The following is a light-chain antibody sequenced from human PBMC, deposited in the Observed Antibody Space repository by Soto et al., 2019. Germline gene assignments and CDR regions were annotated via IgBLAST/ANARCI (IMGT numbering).Light chain of an antibody. V-gene: IGKV3-20*01. J-gene: IGKJ1*01. CDR3: QQDGTSPPWT. CDR1: QSVSSSY. Sequence: EIVLTQSPGPLSLSPGERATLSFRASQSVSSSYLAWYQQKPGEAPRLLIYGASSRPTGIPDRFSGSGSGTGFTLTITRLEADEFALYYCQQDGTSPPWTFDQGTKVELK. CDR2: GAS.